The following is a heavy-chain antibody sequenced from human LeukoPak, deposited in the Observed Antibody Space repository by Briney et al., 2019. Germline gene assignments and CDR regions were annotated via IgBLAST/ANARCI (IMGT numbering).Heavy chain of an antibody. CDR3: ARGYSSFDY. Sequence: RPSETLSLTCTVSGGSISSSSYYWGRIRQPPGKGLEWIGIIYYNGSTYSNPSLKSRLTISVDTPKNQFSLMLNSVTAADTALYYCARGYSSFDYWGQGILVTVSS. CDR2: IYYNGST. CDR1: GGSISSSSYY. J-gene: IGHJ4*02. V-gene: IGHV4-39*07. D-gene: IGHD6-13*01.